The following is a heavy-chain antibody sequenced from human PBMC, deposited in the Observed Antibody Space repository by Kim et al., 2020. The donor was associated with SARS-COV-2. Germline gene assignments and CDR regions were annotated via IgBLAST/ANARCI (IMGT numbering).Heavy chain of an antibody. Sequence: SVKVSCKASGGTFSSYAISWVRQAPGQGLEWMGGIIPIFGTANYAQKFQGRVTITADESTSTAYMELSSLRSEDTAVYYCAREVVVAATPGWFDPWGHGTLVTVSS. D-gene: IGHD2-15*01. CDR1: GGTFSSYA. J-gene: IGHJ5*02. V-gene: IGHV1-69*13. CDR3: AREVVVAATPGWFDP. CDR2: IIPIFGTA.